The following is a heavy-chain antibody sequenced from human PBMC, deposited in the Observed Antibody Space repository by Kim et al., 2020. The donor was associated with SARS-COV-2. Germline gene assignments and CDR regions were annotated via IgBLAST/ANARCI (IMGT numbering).Heavy chain of an antibody. V-gene: IGHV4-59*13. CDR2: IYYSGST. CDR3: ARWDRDGYKFFDY. J-gene: IGHJ4*02. CDR1: GGSISSYY. D-gene: IGHD5-12*01. Sequence: SETLSLTCTVSGGSISSYYWSWIRQPPGKGLEWIGYIYYSGSTNYNPSLKSRVTISVDTSKNQFSLKLSSVTAADTAVYYCARWDRDGYKFFDYWGQGTLVTVSS.